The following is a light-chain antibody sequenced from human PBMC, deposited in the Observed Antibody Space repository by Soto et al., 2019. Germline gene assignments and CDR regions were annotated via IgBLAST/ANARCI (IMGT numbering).Light chain of an antibody. CDR2: WAS. V-gene: IGKV4-1*01. CDR3: QQYYSTPQT. Sequence: DIVMTQSPDSLAVSLGERATINCKSSQSVLYSSNNKNYLAWYQQKPGQPPKLLIYWASTRESGVPDRFSGSGSGTDFTLTISSLQAEDVAVYHCQQYYSTPQTFGQGTKLEIK. CDR1: QSVLYSSNNKNY. J-gene: IGKJ2*01.